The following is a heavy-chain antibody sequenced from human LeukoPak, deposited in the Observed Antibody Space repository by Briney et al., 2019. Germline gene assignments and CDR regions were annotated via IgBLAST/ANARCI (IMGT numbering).Heavy chain of an antibody. J-gene: IGHJ5*02. CDR3: AKNRYGSGKGFDP. V-gene: IGHV3-30*18. Sequence: PGGSLRLSCAASGFTFSGYGMHWVRQAPGKGLEWVAVVSFDGSNKFYADSVKGRFTVSRDNSKNTLYLQMNSLRTEDTAVYYCAKNRYGSGKGFDPWGQGTLVTVSS. D-gene: IGHD3-10*01. CDR1: GFTFSGYG. CDR2: VSFDGSNK.